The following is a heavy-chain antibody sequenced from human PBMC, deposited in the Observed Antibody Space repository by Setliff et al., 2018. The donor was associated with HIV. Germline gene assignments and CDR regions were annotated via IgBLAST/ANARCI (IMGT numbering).Heavy chain of an antibody. J-gene: IGHJ4*02. D-gene: IGHD2-15*01. CDR3: ARGVPGIFSGGTCYLEY. CDR2: IRHDGINE. Sequence: GGSLRLSCAASGFTFSSYGMHWVRQAPGKGLEWVTFIRHDGINEDYRDSVKGRFSVSRENSKNTVFLQMNSVRVEDTALYYCARGVPGIFSGGTCYLEYWGQGALVTVSS. V-gene: IGHV3-30*02. CDR1: GFTFSSYG.